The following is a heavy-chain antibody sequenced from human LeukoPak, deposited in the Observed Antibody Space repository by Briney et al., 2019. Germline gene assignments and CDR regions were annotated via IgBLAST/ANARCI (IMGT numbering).Heavy chain of an antibody. J-gene: IGHJ4*02. Sequence: SETLSLTCTVSGGSISSYYWSWIRQPPGKGLEWIGYIYYSGSTNYNPSLKSRVTISVDTSKNQFSLKLSSVTAADTAVYYCARARSGGSYYFDYWGQGTLVTVSP. V-gene: IGHV4-59*01. CDR2: IYYSGST. CDR1: GGSISSYY. D-gene: IGHD1-26*01. CDR3: ARARSGGSYYFDY.